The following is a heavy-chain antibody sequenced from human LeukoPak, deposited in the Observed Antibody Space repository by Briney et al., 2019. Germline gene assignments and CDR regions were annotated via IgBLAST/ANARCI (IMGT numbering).Heavy chain of an antibody. V-gene: IGHV4-34*01. J-gene: IGHJ4*02. CDR1: GGSFSGYY. CDR2: INHSGST. D-gene: IGHD5-18*01. CDR3: AREDTAMVNDY. Sequence: SETLSLTCAVYGGSFSGYYWSWVRQPPGKGLEWIGEINHSGSTNYNPSLTSRVTISVDTSKNQFSLKLSSVTAADTAVYYCAREDTAMVNDYWGLGTLVTVSS.